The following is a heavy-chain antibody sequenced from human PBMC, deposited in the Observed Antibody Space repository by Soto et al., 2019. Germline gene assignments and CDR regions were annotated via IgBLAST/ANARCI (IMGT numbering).Heavy chain of an antibody. CDR3: GSLVRGVHYYGMDV. D-gene: IGHD3-10*01. CDR1: GYTFTSYD. V-gene: IGHV1-8*01. Sequence: ASVKVSCKASGYTFTSYDINWVRQATGQGLEWMGWMNPNSGNTGYAQKFQGRVTMTRNTSISTAYMELSSLRSEDTAVYYCGSLVRGVHYYGMDVWGQGTTVTVSS. CDR2: MNPNSGNT. J-gene: IGHJ6*02.